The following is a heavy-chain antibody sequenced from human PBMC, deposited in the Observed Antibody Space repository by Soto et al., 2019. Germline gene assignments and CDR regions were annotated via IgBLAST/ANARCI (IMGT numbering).Heavy chain of an antibody. CDR1: GFTFSSYG. D-gene: IGHD2-8*01. V-gene: IGHV3-33*01. Sequence: GGSLRLSCAASGFTFSSYGMHWVRQAPGKGLEWVAVIWYDGSNKYYADSVKGRFTISRDNSKNTLYLQMNSLRAEDTAVYYCARGGMGSFHYCTNGVCPGVVCDYWGQGTLVTVSS. J-gene: IGHJ4*02. CDR2: IWYDGSNK. CDR3: ARGGMGSFHYCTNGVCPGVVCDY.